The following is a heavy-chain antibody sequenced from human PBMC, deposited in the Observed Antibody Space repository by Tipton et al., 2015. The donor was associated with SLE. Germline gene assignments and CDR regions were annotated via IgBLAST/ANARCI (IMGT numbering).Heavy chain of an antibody. D-gene: IGHD3-22*01. CDR1: GASISNYY. Sequence: TLSLTCTVSGASISNYYWTWIRQPAGKGLEWIGRVYATGTTNYNPSLQSRVTMSIGTSKNQFSLNLMSVTAADSALYYCARGTNYDSSGYYSYWGQGTLVTVSS. V-gene: IGHV4-4*07. CDR3: ARGTNYDSSGYYSY. J-gene: IGHJ4*02. CDR2: VYATGTT.